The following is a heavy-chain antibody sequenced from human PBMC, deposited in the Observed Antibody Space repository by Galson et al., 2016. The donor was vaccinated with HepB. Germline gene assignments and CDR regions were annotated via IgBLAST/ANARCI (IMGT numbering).Heavy chain of an antibody. J-gene: IGHJ3*02. Sequence: SLRLSCAASGILFGSYWMTWVRQAPGKGLEWVASIKQDGSEKYCVDSVKGRFTISRDNPKKSLSLEMNSLRAEDTAMYYCASSIVVIPAAIRLDAFDIWGQGTMVTVSS. V-gene: IGHV3-7*01. CDR3: ASSIVVIPAAIRLDAFDI. D-gene: IGHD2-2*02. CDR1: GILFGSYW. CDR2: IKQDGSEK.